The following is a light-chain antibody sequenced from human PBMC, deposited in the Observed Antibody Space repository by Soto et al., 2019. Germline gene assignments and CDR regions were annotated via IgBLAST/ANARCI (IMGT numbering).Light chain of an antibody. CDR3: RTWDINLSAVI. J-gene: IGLJ2*01. V-gene: IGLV1-51*02. CDR1: GSNIGNNY. CDR2: END. Sequence: QSVLTQPPSLSAAPGQTVTISCSGSGSNIGNNYVSWYQQFPGTAPRLLIFENDQRPSGIPDRFSGSKSGTSATLGITGLQTGDEVDYYCRTWDINLSAVIFGGGTKLTVL.